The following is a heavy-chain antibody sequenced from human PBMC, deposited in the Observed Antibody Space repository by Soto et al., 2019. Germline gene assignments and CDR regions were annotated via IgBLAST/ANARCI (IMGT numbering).Heavy chain of an antibody. Sequence: SETLSLTCTVSGGYISSYYWSWLRQPPGKGLERIGYIYYSGSTNYNPSLKSRVTISVDTYKNQFSLKLSSVTAADTAVYYCARGQPLYYDSSGYFDYWGQGTRVTVSS. CDR3: ARGQPLYYDSSGYFDY. D-gene: IGHD3-22*01. V-gene: IGHV4-59*01. J-gene: IGHJ4*02. CDR2: IYYSGST. CDR1: GGYISSYY.